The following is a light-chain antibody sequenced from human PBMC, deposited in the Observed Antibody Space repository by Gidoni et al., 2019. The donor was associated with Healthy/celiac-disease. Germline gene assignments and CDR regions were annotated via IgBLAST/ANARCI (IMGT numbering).Light chain of an antibody. J-gene: IGKJ2*01. Sequence: RMTQSPSSFSSSTGDRVPITCRASQGISSYLAWYQQKQGKAPKLLIYAASTLQSGVPSRFSGSGSGTDFTLTISCLQSEDFATYYCQQYYSYPRTFGQGTKLEIK. CDR1: QGISSY. V-gene: IGKV1-8*01. CDR2: AAS. CDR3: QQYYSYPRT.